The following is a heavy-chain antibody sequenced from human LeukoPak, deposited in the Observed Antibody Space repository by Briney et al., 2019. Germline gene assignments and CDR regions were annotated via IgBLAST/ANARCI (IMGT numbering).Heavy chain of an antibody. V-gene: IGHV3-30*03. CDR3: ARGPAANSGNYYAGDY. J-gene: IGHJ4*02. CDR2: MSFDESHT. D-gene: IGHD1-26*01. Sequence: GRSLRLSCAASGFTFSSYGMHWVRQAPGKGLEWVAVMSFDESHTYYADSVKGRFTISRDNSKNTLYLQMNSLRAEDTAVYYCARGPAANSGNYYAGDYWGQGTLVTVSS. CDR1: GFTFSSYG.